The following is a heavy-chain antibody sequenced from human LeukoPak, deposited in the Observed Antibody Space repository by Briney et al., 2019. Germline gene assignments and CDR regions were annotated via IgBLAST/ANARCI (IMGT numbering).Heavy chain of an antibody. CDR2: IKSKTDGGTT. CDR3: VVTPWSAGYFDY. J-gene: IGHJ4*02. V-gene: IGHV3-15*01. CDR1: GFTFSNAW. D-gene: IGHD3-22*01. Sequence: PGGSLRLSCAASGFTFSNAWMSWVRQAPGKGLEWVGRIKSKTDGGTTDYAAPVKGRFTISRDDSKNTLYLQMNSLRAEDTAVYYCVVTPWSAGYFDYWGQGTLVTVSS.